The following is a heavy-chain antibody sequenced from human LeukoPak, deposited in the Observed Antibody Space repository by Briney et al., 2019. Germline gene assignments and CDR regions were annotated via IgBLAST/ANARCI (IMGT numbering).Heavy chain of an antibody. CDR2: IIPIFGTA. V-gene: IGHV1-69*05. Sequence: ASVKVSCKASGGTFSNYAISWVRQAPGQGLEWMGRIIPIFGTADYAQKFQGRVTITTDGSKSTAYVELSSLRSEDTAVYYCARDVRGSLARGVVYSDYYHYYMDVWGEGTTVTVSS. D-gene: IGHD3-10*01. CDR1: GGTFSNYA. J-gene: IGHJ6*03. CDR3: ARDVRGSLARGVVYSDYYHYYMDV.